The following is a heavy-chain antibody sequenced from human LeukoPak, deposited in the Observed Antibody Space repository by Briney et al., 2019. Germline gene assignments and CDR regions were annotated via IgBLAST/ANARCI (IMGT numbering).Heavy chain of an antibody. Sequence: GGSLRLSCAASGFTFSDYYMSWIRQAPGKGLEWLSYISSSISYTNYADSVKGRFTISRDNAKNSLYLQMNSLRAEDTAVYYCASAVAGDYFDYWGQGTLVTVSS. CDR1: GFTFSDYY. D-gene: IGHD6-19*01. J-gene: IGHJ4*02. CDR3: ASAVAGDYFDY. CDR2: ISSSISYT. V-gene: IGHV3-11*06.